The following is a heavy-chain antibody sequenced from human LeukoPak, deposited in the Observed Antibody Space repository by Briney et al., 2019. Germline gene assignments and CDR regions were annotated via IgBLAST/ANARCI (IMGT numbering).Heavy chain of an antibody. CDR2: IWYDGSNK. J-gene: IGHJ4*02. V-gene: IGHV3-33*01. Sequence: PGGSLRLSCAASGFTFSSYGMHWVRQAPGKGLEWVALIWYDGSNKYYADSVKGRFTISRDNSQNTLYLQMNSLRAEDTAMYYCARSSGYCSGGSCYFDYWGQGTLVIVSS. CDR3: ARSSGYCSGGSCYFDY. D-gene: IGHD2-15*01. CDR1: GFTFSSYG.